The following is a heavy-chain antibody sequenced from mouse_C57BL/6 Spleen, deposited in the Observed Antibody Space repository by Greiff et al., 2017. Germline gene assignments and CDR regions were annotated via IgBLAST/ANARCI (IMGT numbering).Heavy chain of an antibody. V-gene: IGHV1-82*01. CDR1: GYAFSSSW. D-gene: IGHD2-2*01. J-gene: IGHJ4*01. CDR2: IYPGDGDT. CDR3: ARWGYGAMGY. Sequence: VKVVESGPELVKPGASVKISCKASGYAFSSSWMNWVKQRPGKGLEWIGRIYPGDGDTNYNGKFKGKATLAADKSSSTAYMQLSSLTSEDSAVYFCARWGYGAMGYWGQGTSVTVSS.